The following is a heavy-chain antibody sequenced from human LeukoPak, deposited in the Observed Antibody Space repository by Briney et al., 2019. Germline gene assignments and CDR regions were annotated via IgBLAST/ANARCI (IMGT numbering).Heavy chain of an antibody. D-gene: IGHD3-3*01. J-gene: IGHJ4*02. CDR3: ARGKAEYYDFWSGTIFDY. CDR1: GGSISSYY. CDR2: IYYRGST. V-gene: IGHV4-59*01. Sequence: PSETLSLTCTVSGGSISSYYWSWIRQPPGKGLEWIGYIYYRGSTNYNPSLKSRVTISVDTSKNQFSLKLSSVTAADTAVYYCARGKAEYYDFWSGTIFDYWGQGTLVTVSS.